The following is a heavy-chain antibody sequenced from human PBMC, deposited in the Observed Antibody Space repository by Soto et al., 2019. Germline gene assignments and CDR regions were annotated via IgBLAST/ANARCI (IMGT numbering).Heavy chain of an antibody. CDR1: GGSISTYY. CDR3: ARLLRPSDAFDI. CDR2: IYYSGST. J-gene: IGHJ3*02. Sequence: PSETLSLTCSVSGGSISTYYWSWIRQPPGKGLEWIGYIYYSGSTNYNPSLKSRFTISVDTSKNQFSLKLSSVTAADTAVYYCARLLRPSDAFDIWGQGTMVTVSS. V-gene: IGHV4-59*08.